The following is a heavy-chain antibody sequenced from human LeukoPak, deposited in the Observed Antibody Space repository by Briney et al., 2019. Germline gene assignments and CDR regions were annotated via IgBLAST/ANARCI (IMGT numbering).Heavy chain of an antibody. D-gene: IGHD1-26*01. CDR2: IRYDGSNK. CDR3: AKDRGELRYFDY. J-gene: IGHJ4*02. Sequence: GGSLRLSCAASGFTFSSYGMHWVRQAPGKGLEWVAFIRYDGSNKYYADSVKGRFTISRDNSKNTLYLQMNSLRAEDTAVYYCAKDRGELRYFDYWGQGTLVTVSS. CDR1: GFTFSSYG. V-gene: IGHV3-30*02.